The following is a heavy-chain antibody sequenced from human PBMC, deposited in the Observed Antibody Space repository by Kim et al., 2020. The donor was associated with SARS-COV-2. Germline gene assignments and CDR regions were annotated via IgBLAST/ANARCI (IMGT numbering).Heavy chain of an antibody. CDR3: ARGLESGY. Sequence: SSYIYYADSVKGRFTISRDNATNSLYLQMNSRRAEDTAVYYCARGLESGYWGQGTLVTVSS. CDR2: SSYI. J-gene: IGHJ4*02. V-gene: IGHV3-21*01.